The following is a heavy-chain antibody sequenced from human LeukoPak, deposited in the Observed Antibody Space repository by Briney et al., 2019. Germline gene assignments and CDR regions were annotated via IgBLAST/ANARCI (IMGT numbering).Heavy chain of an antibody. CDR1: GFTFSSYA. CDR2: ISSNGGST. D-gene: IGHD4-17*01. J-gene: IGHJ3*02. CDR3: ARDRSIYGDAFDI. V-gene: IGHV3-64*01. Sequence: PGGSLRLSCAASGFTFSSYAMHWVRQAPGKGLEYVSAISSNGGSTYYANSVKGRFTISRDNSKNTLYLQIGSLRAEDMAVYYCARDRSIYGDAFDIWGQGTMVTVSS.